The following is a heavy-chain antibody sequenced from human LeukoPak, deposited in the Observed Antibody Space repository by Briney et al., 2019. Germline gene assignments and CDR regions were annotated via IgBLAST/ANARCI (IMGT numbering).Heavy chain of an antibody. V-gene: IGHV3-64*01. CDR3: AREIVVVPAATSTFDI. D-gene: IGHD2-2*01. CDR2: ISSNGGST. Sequence: GGSLRLSCAASGFTFSSYAMHWVRQAPGKGLEYVSAISSNGGSTYYANSVKGRFTISRDSSKNTLYLQMGSLRAEDMAVYYCAREIVVVPAATSTFDIWGQGTMVTVSS. J-gene: IGHJ3*02. CDR1: GFTFSSYA.